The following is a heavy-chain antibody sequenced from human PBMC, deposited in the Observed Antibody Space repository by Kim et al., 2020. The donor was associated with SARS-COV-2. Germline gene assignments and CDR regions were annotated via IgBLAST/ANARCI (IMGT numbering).Heavy chain of an antibody. CDR1: GFTFSASA. CDR3: SRHSGKHGDRGFDN. J-gene: IGHJ4*02. CDR2: IRSKPNNYAT. D-gene: IGHD4-17*01. Sequence: GGSLRLSCAASGFTFSASAMHWVRQASGKGLEWVGRIRSKPNNYATSYSASVTGMFTISRDDSTNTVYLQMDSLKTDDTAVYFCSRHSGKHGDRGFDNWGQGTLDTVSS. V-gene: IGHV3-73*01.